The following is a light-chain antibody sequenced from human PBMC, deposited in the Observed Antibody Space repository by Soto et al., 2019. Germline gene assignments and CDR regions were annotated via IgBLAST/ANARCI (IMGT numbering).Light chain of an antibody. V-gene: IGKV3-15*01. Sequence: EIVMTQSPASLSVSPGERATLSCRASQSVTRNLAWYQQKPGQAPRLLIYGAFTRVTGIPARFSGSGSGTDFTLTISSLQSEDFAVYYCQQYNDWPQTFGQGTKVEIK. CDR2: GAF. CDR1: QSVTRN. CDR3: QQYNDWPQT. J-gene: IGKJ1*01.